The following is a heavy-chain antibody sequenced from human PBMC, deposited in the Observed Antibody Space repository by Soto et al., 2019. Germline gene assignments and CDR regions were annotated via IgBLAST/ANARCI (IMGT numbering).Heavy chain of an antibody. D-gene: IGHD6-19*01. CDR3: TRDGPEQWLFTNAFDI. V-gene: IGHV3-49*03. Sequence: LRLSCTASGFTFGDYAMSWFRQAPGKGLEWVGFIRSKAYGGTTEYAASVKGRFTISRDDSKSIAYLQMNSLKTEDTAVYYCTRDGPEQWLFTNAFDIWGQGTMVTVSS. CDR1: GFTFGDYA. J-gene: IGHJ3*02. CDR2: IRSKAYGGTT.